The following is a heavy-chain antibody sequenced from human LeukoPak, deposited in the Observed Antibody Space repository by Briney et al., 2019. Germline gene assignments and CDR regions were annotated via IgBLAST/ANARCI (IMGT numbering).Heavy chain of an antibody. D-gene: IGHD7-27*01. CDR3: ARAWGSTGDLNY. J-gene: IGHJ4*02. CDR1: GFTFSSYW. Sequence: GGSLRLSCAASGFTFSSYWMHWVRQAPAKGLMWVSRINTDGSITSYADSVKGRFTISRDNAKNTLYLQMNSLRAEDTAVYYCARAWGSTGDLNYWGQGTLVTVSS. V-gene: IGHV3-74*01. CDR2: INTDGSIT.